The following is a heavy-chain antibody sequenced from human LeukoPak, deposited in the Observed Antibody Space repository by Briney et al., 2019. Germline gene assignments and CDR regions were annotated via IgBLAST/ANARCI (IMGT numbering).Heavy chain of an antibody. V-gene: IGHV1-46*01. CDR1: GYTFTSYY. J-gene: IGHJ4*02. CDR2: INPSGGST. CDR3: ASYGNAWSLDH. D-gene: IGHD6-19*01. Sequence: ASVKVSCKASGYTFTSYYMHWVRQAPGQGLEWMGIINPSGGSTSYAQKFQGRVTMTTDTSTTTAYMELRSLKSDDTAVYYCASYGNAWSLDHWGQGTLVTVSS.